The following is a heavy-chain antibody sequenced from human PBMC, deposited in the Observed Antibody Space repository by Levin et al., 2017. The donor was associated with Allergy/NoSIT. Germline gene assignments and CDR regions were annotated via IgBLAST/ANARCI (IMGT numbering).Heavy chain of an antibody. D-gene: IGHD3-22*01. CDR1: GFTFSNFG. CDR3: AKDTYESTGHYYNYFDS. CDR2: VSYDGTEE. Sequence: LSLTCAASGFTFSNFGMHWVRQAPGKGLEWVAMVSYDGTEEYYADSVKGRFTISRDNSKNTLSLQMNSLRAEDTAVYYCAKDTYESTGHYYNYFDSWGQGTLVAVSS. J-gene: IGHJ4*02. V-gene: IGHV3-30*18.